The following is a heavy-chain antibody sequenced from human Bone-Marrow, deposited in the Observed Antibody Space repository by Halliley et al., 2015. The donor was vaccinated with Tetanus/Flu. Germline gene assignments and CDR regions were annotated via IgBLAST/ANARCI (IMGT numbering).Heavy chain of an antibody. D-gene: IGHD6-13*01. CDR3: ARHSGQQLTDY. CDR1: GFTFSSYS. CDR2: ISSSSSHI. J-gene: IGHJ4*02. V-gene: IGHV3-21*01. Sequence: SLRLSCAASGFTFSSYSMNWVRQAPGRGLEWVSSISSSSSHIYYGDSVKGRFTYYADSVKGRFTISRDDAKNSLYLQMNSLRAEDPAVYCCARHSGQQLTDYWGQGTLVTVSS.